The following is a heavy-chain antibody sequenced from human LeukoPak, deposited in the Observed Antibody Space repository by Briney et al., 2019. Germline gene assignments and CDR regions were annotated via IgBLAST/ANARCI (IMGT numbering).Heavy chain of an antibody. CDR2: VYYSGST. Sequence: SETLSLTCTVSGGPISSSSYYWGWIRQPPGKGLEWIGTVYYSGSTYYHPSLKGRVTISVDTSKNQFSLKLSSVTAADTAVYYCARSRWPTYWYFDLWGRGTLVTVSS. J-gene: IGHJ2*01. CDR1: GGPISSSSYY. V-gene: IGHV4-39*01. D-gene: IGHD4-23*01. CDR3: ARSRWPTYWYFDL.